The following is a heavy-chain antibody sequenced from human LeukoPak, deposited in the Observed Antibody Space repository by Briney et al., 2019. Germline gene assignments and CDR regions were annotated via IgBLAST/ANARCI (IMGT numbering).Heavy chain of an antibody. CDR3: ARDGHSSDFDY. D-gene: IGHD3-22*01. Sequence: GGSLRLSCAASGFSFSSYSMNWVRQAPGKGLEWVSYISSTSKTIFYADSVKGRFIISRDNAKNSLYLQMNSLRADDTAVYYCARDGHSSDFDYWGQGTLVAVSS. J-gene: IGHJ4*02. CDR1: GFSFSSYS. V-gene: IGHV3-48*01. CDR2: ISSTSKTI.